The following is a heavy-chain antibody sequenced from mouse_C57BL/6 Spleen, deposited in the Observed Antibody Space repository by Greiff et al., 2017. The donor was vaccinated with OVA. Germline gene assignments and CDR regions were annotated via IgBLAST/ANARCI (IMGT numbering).Heavy chain of an antibody. CDR3: AREGDGNYGGAMDY. Sequence: EVKLQESGPELVKPGASVKISCKASGYSFTDYNMNWVKQSNGKSLEWIGVINPNYGTTSYNQKFKGKATLTVDQSSSTAYMQLNSLTSEDSAVYYCAREGDGNYGGAMDYWGQGTSVTVSS. D-gene: IGHD2-1*01. J-gene: IGHJ4*01. V-gene: IGHV1-39*01. CDR1: GYSFTDYN. CDR2: INPNYGTT.